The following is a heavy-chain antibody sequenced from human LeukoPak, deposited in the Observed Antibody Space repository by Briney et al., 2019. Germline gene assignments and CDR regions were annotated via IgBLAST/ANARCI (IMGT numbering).Heavy chain of an antibody. CDR2: ISNIGNHI. Sequence: PGGSLRLSCAASGFTFSRYTMDWVRQAPGKGLEWVSSISNIGNHIYFADSVKGRFTISRDNSKNSLYLQMNSLRADDTAVYYCARETYCSGGSCYKGNAFDIWGQGTMVTVSS. D-gene: IGHD2-15*01. V-gene: IGHV3-21*01. CDR1: GFTFSRYT. CDR3: ARETYCSGGSCYKGNAFDI. J-gene: IGHJ3*02.